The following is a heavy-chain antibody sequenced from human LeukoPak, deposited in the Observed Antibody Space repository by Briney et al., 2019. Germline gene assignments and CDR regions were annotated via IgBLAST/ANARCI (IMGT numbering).Heavy chain of an antibody. CDR2: IYHSGST. D-gene: IGHD3-10*01. CDR3: ARHSDVWFGELLANFDY. J-gene: IGHJ4*02. Sequence: PSETLSLTCAVSGYSISSGCYWGWIRQPPGKGLEWIGSIYHSGSTYYNPSLKSRVTISVDTSKNQFSLKLSSVTAADTAVYYCARHSDVWFGELLANFDYWGQGTLVTVSS. CDR1: GYSISSGCY. V-gene: IGHV4-38-2*01.